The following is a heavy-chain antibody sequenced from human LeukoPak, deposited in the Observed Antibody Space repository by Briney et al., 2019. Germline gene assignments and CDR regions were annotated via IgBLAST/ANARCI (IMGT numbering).Heavy chain of an antibody. J-gene: IGHJ5*02. CDR2: ISSSSNTI. V-gene: IGHV3-48*04. CDR1: GFTFSSYS. CDR3: ARESGSYYSNWFDP. Sequence: GGSLRLSSAASGFTFSSYSMNWVRQAPGKGLEWVSYISSSSNTIYYADSVKGRFTISRDNVKNSLYLQMNSLRAEDTAVYYCARESGSYYSNWFDPWGQGTLVTVSS. D-gene: IGHD1-26*01.